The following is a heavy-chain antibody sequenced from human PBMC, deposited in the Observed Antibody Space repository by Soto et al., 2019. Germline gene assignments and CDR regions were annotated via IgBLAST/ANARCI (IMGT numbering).Heavy chain of an antibody. CDR3: AKDLIATTRHYYYGMDV. D-gene: IGHD4-17*01. V-gene: IGHV3-30*18. CDR2: ISYDGSNK. CDR1: GFTFSSYG. J-gene: IGHJ6*02. Sequence: GGSLRLSCAASGFTFSSYGMHWVRQAPGKGLEWVAVISYDGSNKYYADSVKGRFTISRDNSKNTLYLQMNSLRAEDTAVYYCAKDLIATTRHYYYGMDVWGQGTTVTVSS.